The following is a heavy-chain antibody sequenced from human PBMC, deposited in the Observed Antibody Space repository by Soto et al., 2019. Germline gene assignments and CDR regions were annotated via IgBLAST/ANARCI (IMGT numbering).Heavy chain of an antibody. J-gene: IGHJ4*02. CDR1: GFTFNHYA. CDR3: ARVPVAVTGSFVDS. Sequence: QVQLLESGGGVVQPGRSLRLSCAVSGFTFNHYAFHWVRQAPGKGLEWVSVISYDGREIYYADPGKGRFTISRDSSNNMVYLYMNSLRPDDTAVYFCARVPVAVTGSFVDSWGQGTLVTVSS. CDR2: ISYDGREI. D-gene: IGHD6-19*01. V-gene: IGHV3-30-3*01.